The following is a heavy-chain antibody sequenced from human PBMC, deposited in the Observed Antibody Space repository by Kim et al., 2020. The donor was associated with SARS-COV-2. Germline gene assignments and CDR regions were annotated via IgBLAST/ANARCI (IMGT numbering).Heavy chain of an antibody. J-gene: IGHJ4*02. CDR3: AKAGYCTNGVCYVMLRAHAFYY. D-gene: IGHD2-8*01. CDR2: ISGSGGST. CDR1: GFTFSSYA. Sequence: GGSLRLSCAASGFTFSSYAMSWVRQAPGKGLEWVSAISGSGGSTYYADSVKGRFTISRDNSKNTLYLQMNSLRAEDTAVYYCAKAGYCTNGVCYVMLRAHAFYYWGQGTLVTVSS. V-gene: IGHV3-23*01.